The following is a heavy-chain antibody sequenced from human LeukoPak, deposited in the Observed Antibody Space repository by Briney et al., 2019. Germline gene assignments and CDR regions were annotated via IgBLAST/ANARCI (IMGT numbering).Heavy chain of an antibody. CDR3: ARAPYYMDV. V-gene: IGHV4-39*06. J-gene: IGHJ6*03. CDR1: GGSISSSSYY. CDR2: IYYSGST. Sequence: PSETLSLTCTDSGGSISSSSYYWGWIRQPPGKGLEWIGSIYYSGSTYYNPSLKSRVTISVDTSKNQFPLKLSSVTAADTAVYYCARAPYYMDVWGKGTTVTVSS.